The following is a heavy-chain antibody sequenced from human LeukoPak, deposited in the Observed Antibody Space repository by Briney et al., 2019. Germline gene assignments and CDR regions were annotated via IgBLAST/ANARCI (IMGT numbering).Heavy chain of an antibody. CDR3: ARLGDFWSGYGFDP. CDR1: GGSISSYY. Sequence: PSETLSLTCTVPGGSISSYYWSWIRQPPGKGLEWIGYIYTSGSTNYNPSLKSRVTISVDTSKNQFSLKLSSVTAADTAVYYCARLGDFWSGYGFDPWGQGTLVTVSS. CDR2: IYTSGST. V-gene: IGHV4-4*09. D-gene: IGHD3-3*01. J-gene: IGHJ5*02.